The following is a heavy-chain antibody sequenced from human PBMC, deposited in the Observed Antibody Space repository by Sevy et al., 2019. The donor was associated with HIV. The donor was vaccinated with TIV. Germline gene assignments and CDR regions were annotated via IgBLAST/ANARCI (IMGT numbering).Heavy chain of an antibody. Sequence: GGSLTLSCASSGFTFSNYGMHWVRHAPGKGLEWVAFIRYDGSNKYYSDSVKGRFTISRDNSKNTLYLQMNSLRPEDTAVYYCAKDRKVLLVVYAIPFDAIDIWGQGTMVTVSS. CDR1: GFTFSNYG. CDR3: AKDRKVLLVVYAIPFDAIDI. D-gene: IGHD2-8*02. J-gene: IGHJ3*02. V-gene: IGHV3-30*02. CDR2: IRYDGSNK.